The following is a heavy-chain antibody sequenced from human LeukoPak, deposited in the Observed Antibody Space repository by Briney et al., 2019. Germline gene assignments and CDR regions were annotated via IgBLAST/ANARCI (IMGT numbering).Heavy chain of an antibody. J-gene: IGHJ5*02. CDR1: GFTFSSYA. D-gene: IGHD6-13*01. V-gene: IGHV3-23*01. Sequence: GASLRLSCAASGFTFSSYAMSWVRQAPGKGLEWVSVISGSGGSTYYADSVKGRFTISRDNSKNTLYLQMNSLRAEDTAVYYCAKCGQQLVPRWFDPWGQGTLVIVSS. CDR3: AKCGQQLVPRWFDP. CDR2: ISGSGGST.